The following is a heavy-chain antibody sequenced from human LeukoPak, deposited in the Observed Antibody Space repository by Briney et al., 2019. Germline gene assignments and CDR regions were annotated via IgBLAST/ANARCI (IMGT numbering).Heavy chain of an antibody. D-gene: IGHD3-10*01. J-gene: IGHJ4*02. V-gene: IGHV3-48*02. CDR3: ARYRGGRGSDFFDY. CDR1: GFTFSSYS. Sequence: GGSLRLSCEASGFTFSSYSMSWVRQAPGKGLEWISYITASSSTVFYADTVKGRFIISRDNAKNSLYLQMNSMRDEDTAVYYCARYRGGRGSDFFDYWGQGTLVTVSS. CDR2: ITASSSTV.